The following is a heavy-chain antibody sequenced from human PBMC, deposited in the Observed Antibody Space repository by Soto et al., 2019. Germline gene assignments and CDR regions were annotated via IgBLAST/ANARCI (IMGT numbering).Heavy chain of an antibody. CDR1: GGSINSGGYY. CDR3: ARAKKGIAAAENWFDP. V-gene: IGHV4-31*03. D-gene: IGHD6-13*01. Sequence: QVQLQESGPGLVKPSQTLSLTCTVSGGSINSGGYYWSWIRQHPGKGLEWIGYIYYSGSTYYNPSLKSRVTISVDTSKNQFSLKLSSVTAADTAVYYCARAKKGIAAAENWFDPWGQGTLVTVSS. J-gene: IGHJ5*02. CDR2: IYYSGST.